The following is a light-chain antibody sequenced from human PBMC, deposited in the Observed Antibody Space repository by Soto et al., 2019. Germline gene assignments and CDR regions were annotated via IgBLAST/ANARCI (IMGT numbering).Light chain of an antibody. CDR2: DVS. J-gene: IGLJ1*01. Sequence: QSVLTQPASVSLSPGQPITMSCSGTSSDVGAYNYVSWYQQHPGKAPKLMIYDVSHRPSGVSHRFSGSKSGNTASLTISGLQAEDEADYYCGSYTTSSNYVFGTGTKVTVL. CDR3: GSYTTSSNYV. V-gene: IGLV2-14*01. CDR1: SSDVGAYNY.